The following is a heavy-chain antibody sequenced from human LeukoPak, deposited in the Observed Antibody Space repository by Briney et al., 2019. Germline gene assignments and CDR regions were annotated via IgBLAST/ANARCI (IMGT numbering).Heavy chain of an antibody. Sequence: ASVKVSFKASGGTFSSYAISWVRQAPGQGLEWMGGIIPIFGTANYAQKFQGRVTITADKSTSTAYMELSSLRSEDTAVYYCARGAGDRGVKERYYYYYMDVWGKGTTVTVSS. J-gene: IGHJ6*03. V-gene: IGHV1-69*06. D-gene: IGHD3-10*01. CDR2: IIPIFGTA. CDR3: ARGAGDRGVKERYYYYYMDV. CDR1: GGTFSSYA.